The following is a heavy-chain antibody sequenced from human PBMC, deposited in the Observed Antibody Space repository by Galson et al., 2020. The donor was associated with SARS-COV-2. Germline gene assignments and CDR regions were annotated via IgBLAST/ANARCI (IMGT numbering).Heavy chain of an antibody. CDR2: THYRSQWFN. CDR1: GDSVSSSDAT. V-gene: IGHV6-1*01. CDR3: ARENVEVVAVSRFDY. Sequence: SQTLSLTCAISGDSVSSSDATWTWIRQSPSGRLEWLGRTHYRSQWFNDYASSVRSRITINPDTSKNHFSLHLNSVTPGDTAVYYCARENVEVVAVSRFDYWGKGTLVTVSS. J-gene: IGHJ4*02. D-gene: IGHD2-15*01.